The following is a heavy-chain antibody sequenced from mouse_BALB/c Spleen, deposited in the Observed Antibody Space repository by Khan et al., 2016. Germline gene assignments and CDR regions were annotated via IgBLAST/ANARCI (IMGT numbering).Heavy chain of an antibody. J-gene: IGHJ2*01. CDR1: GFTFSSFG. V-gene: IGHV5-17*02. CDR2: ISSGSSAI. CDR3: ERGDY. Sequence: EVELVESGGGLVQPGGSRKLSCAASGFTFSSFGMHWVRQAPEKGLEWVAFISSGSSAIYYADTVKGRFTISRDNPKNTLFLQMTSQRSEDTAMYYWERGDYWGQGTTLTVSS.